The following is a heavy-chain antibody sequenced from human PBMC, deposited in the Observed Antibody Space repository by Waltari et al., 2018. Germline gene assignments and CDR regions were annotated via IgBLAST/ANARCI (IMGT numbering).Heavy chain of an antibody. CDR3: ARRLLPSLRGYPPPHDAFDI. J-gene: IGHJ3*02. CDR1: GGTFSSYA. V-gene: IGHV1-69*05. D-gene: IGHD5-18*01. Sequence: QVQLVQSGAEVKKPGSSVKVSCKASGGTFSSYAISWVRQAPGKGLEWMGGIIPIFGTANYAQKFQGRVTITTDESTSTAYMELSSLRSEDTAVYYCARRLLPSLRGYPPPHDAFDIWGQGTMVTVSS. CDR2: IIPIFGTA.